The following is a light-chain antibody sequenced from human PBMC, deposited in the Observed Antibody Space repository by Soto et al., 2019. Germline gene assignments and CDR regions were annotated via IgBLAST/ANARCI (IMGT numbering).Light chain of an antibody. CDR1: SSDVGGYNY. Sequence: QSALTQPRSVSGSPGQSVTISCTGTSSDVGGYNYVSWYQQHPGKAPKLMIYDVSKRPSGVPDRFSGSKPGNTASLTISGLQAEDEADYYCCSYAGSYTLEVFGGGTKVTVL. CDR3: CSYAGSYTLEV. V-gene: IGLV2-11*01. CDR2: DVS. J-gene: IGLJ2*01.